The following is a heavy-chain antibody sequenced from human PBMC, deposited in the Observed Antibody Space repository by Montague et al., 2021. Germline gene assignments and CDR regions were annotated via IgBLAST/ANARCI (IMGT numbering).Heavy chain of an antibody. Sequence: SLRLSCAASGFTFSSYATNWVRQAPGKGLEWVSYITSTSRTIYYADSVKGRFTISRDNAKNSLYLQMNSLRDDDTAGYYCARDDYFDSVNYYYYGMDVWGQGTTVTVSS. D-gene: IGHD3-10*01. CDR2: ITSTSRTI. CDR1: GFTFSSYA. J-gene: IGHJ6*02. CDR3: ARDDYFDSVNYYYYGMDV. V-gene: IGHV3-48*02.